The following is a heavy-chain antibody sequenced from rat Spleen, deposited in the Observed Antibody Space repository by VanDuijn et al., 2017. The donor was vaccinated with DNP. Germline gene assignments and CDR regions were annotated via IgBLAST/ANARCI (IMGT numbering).Heavy chain of an antibody. D-gene: IGHD1-10*01. J-gene: IGHJ2*01. CDR3: AWPST. Sequence: EVQVLESGGGLVQPGNSLKLSCATSGFTFSTAWMYWYRQFPEKRLEWVARIKHKAKNYATDYTESVKGRFTISRDDSKNSIYLQMNNLKEEDTTIYYCAWPSTWGQGVMVTVSS. CDR1: GFTFSTAW. V-gene: IGHV6-6*01. CDR2: IKHKAKNYAT.